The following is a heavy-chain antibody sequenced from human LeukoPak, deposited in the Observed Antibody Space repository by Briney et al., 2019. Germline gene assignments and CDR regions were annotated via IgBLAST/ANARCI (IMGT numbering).Heavy chain of an antibody. CDR1: GYTFTSYG. CDR2: INPYSGGT. D-gene: IGHD1-26*01. Sequence: ASVKVSCKASGYTFTSYGISWVRQAPGQGLEWMGWINPYSGGTNYAQTFQGRVTMTRDTSINTAYMELTTLRSDDTAVYYCARALRRDTTYYEGYWGQGTLVTVSS. CDR3: ARALRRDTTYYEGY. J-gene: IGHJ4*02. V-gene: IGHV1-2*02.